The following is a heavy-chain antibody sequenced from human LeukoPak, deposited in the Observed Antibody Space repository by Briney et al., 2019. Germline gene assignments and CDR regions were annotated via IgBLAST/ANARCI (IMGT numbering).Heavy chain of an antibody. J-gene: IGHJ5*02. D-gene: IGHD2-2*01. CDR1: GGSFSGYY. CDR2: INHSGST. CDR3: ARGGGSGLYCSSTSCYWFDP. V-gene: IGHV4-34*01. Sequence: SETLSLTCAVYGGSFSGYYWSWIRQPPGKGLEWIGEINHSGSTNYNPSLKSRVTISVDTSKNQFSLKLSSVTAADTAVYYCARGGGSGLYCSSTSCYWFDPWGQGTLVTVS.